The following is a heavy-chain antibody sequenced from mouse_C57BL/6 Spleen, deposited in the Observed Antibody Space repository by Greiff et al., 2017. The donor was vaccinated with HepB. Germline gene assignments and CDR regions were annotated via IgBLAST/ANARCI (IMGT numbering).Heavy chain of an antibody. D-gene: IGHD1-1*01. J-gene: IGHJ1*03. Sequence: EVQLQQSVAELVRPGASVKLSCTASGFNIKNTYMHWVKQRPEQGLEWIGRIDPANGNTKYAPKFQGKATITADTSSNTAYLQLSSLTSEDTAIYYCARSVITTVVAWYFDVWGTGTTVTVSS. CDR2: IDPANGNT. CDR1: GFNIKNTY. V-gene: IGHV14-3*01. CDR3: ARSVITTVVAWYFDV.